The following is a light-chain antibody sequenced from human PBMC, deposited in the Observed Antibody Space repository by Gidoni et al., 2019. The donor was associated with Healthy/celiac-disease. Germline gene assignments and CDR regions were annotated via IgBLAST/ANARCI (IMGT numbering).Light chain of an antibody. V-gene: IGLV1-44*01. CDR1: SSNIGSNT. CDR3: AAWDDSLNGWV. J-gene: IGLJ3*02. Sequence: QSVLTQPPSASGTPGQGVTISCSGSSSNIGSNTVNWYQQLPGTAPKLLIYSNTQRPSGVPDRFSGSKSGTSASLAINGLQSEDEADYYCAAWDDSLNGWVFGGGTKLTVL. CDR2: SNT.